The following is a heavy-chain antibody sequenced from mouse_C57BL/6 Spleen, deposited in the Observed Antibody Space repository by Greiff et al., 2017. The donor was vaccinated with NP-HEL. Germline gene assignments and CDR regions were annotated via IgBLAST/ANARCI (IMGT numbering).Heavy chain of an antibody. CDR2: IDPEDGET. D-gene: IGHD2-2*01. CDR3: ARRSTMVTYYFDY. V-gene: IGHV14-2*01. CDR1: GFNIKDYY. J-gene: IGHJ2*01. Sequence: VHVKQSGAELVKPGASVKLSCTASGFNIKDYYMHWVKQRTEQGLEWIGRIDPEDGETKYAPKFQGKATITADTSSNTAYLQLSSLTSEDTAVYYCARRSTMVTYYFDYWGQGTTLTVSS.